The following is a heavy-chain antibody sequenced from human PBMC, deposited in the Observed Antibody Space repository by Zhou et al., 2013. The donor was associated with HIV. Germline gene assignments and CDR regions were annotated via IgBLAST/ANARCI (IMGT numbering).Heavy chain of an antibody. J-gene: IGHJ6*02. Sequence: QVQLVQSGAEMKKPGASVKVSCKASGYTFTAYNVHWVRQAPGQGLEWMGWINPNTGGTNYAQKFQGRVTMTRDTSINTAYMELARLTSDDTAVYYCAREGDVVTAYYGGYYYGMDVWGQGTTVTVSS. CDR2: INPNTGGT. V-gene: IGHV1-2*02. CDR1: GYTFTAYN. D-gene: IGHD3-9*01. CDR3: AREGDVVTAYYGGYYYGMDV.